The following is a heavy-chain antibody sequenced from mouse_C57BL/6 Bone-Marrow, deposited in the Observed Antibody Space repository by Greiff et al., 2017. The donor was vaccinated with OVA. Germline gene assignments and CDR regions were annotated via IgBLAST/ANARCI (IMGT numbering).Heavy chain of an antibody. J-gene: IGHJ4*01. CDR3: ARGTTVRVYAMDY. Sequence: QVQLQQSGAELVKPGASVKLSCKASGYTFTSYWMQWVKQRPGQGLEWIGEIDPSDSYTNYNQKFKGKATLTVDTSSSTAYMQLSSLTSEDSAVYYCARGTTVRVYAMDYWGQGTSVTVSS. CDR2: IDPSDSYT. CDR1: GYTFTSYW. V-gene: IGHV1-50*01. D-gene: IGHD2-5*01.